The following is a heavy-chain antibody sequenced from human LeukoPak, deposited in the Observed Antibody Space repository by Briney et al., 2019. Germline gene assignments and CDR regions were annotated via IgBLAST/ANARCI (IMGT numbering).Heavy chain of an antibody. CDR3: ASDLYYDSSGYYYDRVD. D-gene: IGHD3-22*01. CDR1: GESFSGYY. J-gene: IGHJ4*02. V-gene: IGHV4-34*01. CDR2: INHSGST. Sequence: SETLSLTCAVYGESFSGYYWSWIRQPPGKGLEWIGEINHSGSTNYNPSLKSRVTISVDTSKNQFSLKLSSVTAADTAVYYCASDLYYDSSGYYYDRVDWGQGTLVTVSS.